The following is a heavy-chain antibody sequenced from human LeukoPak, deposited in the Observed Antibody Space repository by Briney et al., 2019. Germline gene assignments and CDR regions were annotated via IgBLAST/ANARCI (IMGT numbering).Heavy chain of an antibody. CDR1: GGSISSYY. CDR3: ARHSGGSYTVFDY. CDR2: IYYSGST. V-gene: IGHV4-59*08. J-gene: IGHJ4*02. Sequence: PSETLSLTCTVSGGSISSYYWSWIRQPPGKGLEWIGYIYYSGSTNYNPSLKSRVTISVDTSKNQFSLKLSSVTAADTAVYYCARHSGGSYTVFDYWGQGTLVTVSS. D-gene: IGHD1-26*01.